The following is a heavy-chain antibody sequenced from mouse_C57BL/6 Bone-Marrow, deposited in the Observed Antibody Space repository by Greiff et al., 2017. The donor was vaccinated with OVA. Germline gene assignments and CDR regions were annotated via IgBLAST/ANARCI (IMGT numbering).Heavy chain of an antibody. D-gene: IGHD2-4*01. V-gene: IGHV2-9*01. Sequence: QVQLKESGPGLVAPSQCLSITCTVSGFSFTSYGVDWVRQPPGKGLEWLGVIWGGGSTNYNSALMSRLSISKDNSKSQVFLKMISLQTDDTAMYYCAVSIYYDYDGPWFAYWGQGTLVTVSA. CDR1: GFSFTSYG. CDR3: AVSIYYDYDGPWFAY. CDR2: IWGGGST. J-gene: IGHJ3*01.